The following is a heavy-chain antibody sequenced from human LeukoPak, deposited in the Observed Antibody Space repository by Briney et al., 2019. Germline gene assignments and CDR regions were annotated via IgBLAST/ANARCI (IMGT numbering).Heavy chain of an antibody. V-gene: IGHV1-69-2*01. CDR1: GYTFTDYY. CDR2: VDPEDGET. J-gene: IGHJ6*03. Sequence: ASVKISCKVSGYTFTDYYMHWVQQAPGKGLEWMGLVDPEDGETIYAEKFQGRVTITANTSTDTAYMEPSSLRSEDTAVYYCATAGISKCSSTSCYESIFNYYYYMDVWGKGTTVTVSS. CDR3: ATAGISKCSSTSCYESIFNYYYYMDV. D-gene: IGHD2-2*01.